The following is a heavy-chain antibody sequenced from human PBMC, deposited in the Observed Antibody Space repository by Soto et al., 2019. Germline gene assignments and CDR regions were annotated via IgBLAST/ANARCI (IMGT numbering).Heavy chain of an antibody. CDR1: GFTFSSYG. CDR3: AKDKAYSSCWDVCYNFEY. V-gene: IGHV3-30*18. Sequence: PGGSLRVSCAASGFTFSSYGMHWVRQAPGKALVWGTVISYDGSNKYYADSVKGRFTISRDNSKNSLYLQMNSLRAEDRAVYYCAKDKAYSSCWDVCYNFEYWDDGTLVTDS. D-gene: IGHD6-19*01. J-gene: IGHJ4*01. CDR2: ISYDGSNK.